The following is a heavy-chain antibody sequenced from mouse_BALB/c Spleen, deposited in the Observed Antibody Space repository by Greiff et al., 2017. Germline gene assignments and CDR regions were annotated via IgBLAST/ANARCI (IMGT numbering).Heavy chain of an antibody. V-gene: IGHV1-4*02. CDR1: GYTFTSYT. Sequence: QVQLQQSAAELARPGASVKMSCKASGYTFTSYTMHWVKQRPGQGLEWIGYINPSSGYTEYNQKFKDKTTLTADKSSSTAYMQLSSLTSEDSAVYYCARSRYDGPWFAYWGQGTLVTVSA. CDR3: ARSRYDGPWFAY. CDR2: INPSSGYT. J-gene: IGHJ3*01. D-gene: IGHD2-14*01.